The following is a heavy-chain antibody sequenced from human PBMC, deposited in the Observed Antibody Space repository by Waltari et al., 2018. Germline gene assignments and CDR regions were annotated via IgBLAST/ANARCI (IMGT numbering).Heavy chain of an antibody. J-gene: IGHJ4*02. CDR2: ISGSGGST. Sequence: EVQLLESGGGLVQPGGSLRLSCAASGFTFSSYAMSWVRQAPGKGLEWVSAISGSGGSTYYADSVKGRFTISRDNSKNTLYLQMNSLRAEDTAVYYCARDRRGYSYGLIDYWGQGTLVIVSS. D-gene: IGHD5-18*01. CDR1: GFTFSSYA. V-gene: IGHV3-23*01. CDR3: ARDRRGYSYGLIDY.